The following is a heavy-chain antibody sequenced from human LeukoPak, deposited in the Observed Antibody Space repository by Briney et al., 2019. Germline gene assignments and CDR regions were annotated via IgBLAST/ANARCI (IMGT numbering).Heavy chain of an antibody. J-gene: IGHJ4*02. V-gene: IGHV3-74*01. D-gene: IGHD1-26*01. CDR1: GFTFSSYW. Sequence: GGSLRLSYAASGFTFSSYWMHWVRQAPGKGRVWVSRINIDGRSTIYADSAKGRFTISRDNAKNTLYLQMNRLRAEDTAVYYCARDSVGATSNWGQGTLVTVSS. CDR3: ARDSVGATSN. CDR2: INIDGRST.